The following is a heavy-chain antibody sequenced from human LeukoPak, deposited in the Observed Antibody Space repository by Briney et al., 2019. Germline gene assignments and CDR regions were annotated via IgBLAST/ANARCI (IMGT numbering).Heavy chain of an antibody. Sequence: SETLSLTCIVSNGSISTYYWSWVRQPPGKGLEGIGYIDYSGSTNYNPSLKSRVTMSLDTSKNHFSLRLSSVTAADSAVYYCARVSRRHTLDYWGQGTLVTVSS. CDR1: NGSISTYY. CDR2: IDYSGST. J-gene: IGHJ4*02. V-gene: IGHV4-59*01. CDR3: ARVSRRHTLDY.